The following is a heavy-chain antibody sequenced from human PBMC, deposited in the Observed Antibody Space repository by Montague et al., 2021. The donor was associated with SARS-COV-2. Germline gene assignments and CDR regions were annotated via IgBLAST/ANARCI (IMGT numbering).Heavy chain of an antibody. CDR3: ARAMGGPAAIFIWCPRPIDSFDI. Sequence: TLSLTCTVSGGSISSGGYYWSWIRQRPGKGLEWIGYIYYSGSTYYNPSLKSRVTISVDTSKNQFSLKLSSVTAADTAVCDCARAMGGPAAIFIWCPRPIDSFDIWGQGTMVTVSS. CDR2: IYYSGST. V-gene: IGHV4-31*03. J-gene: IGHJ3*02. CDR1: GGSISSGGYY. D-gene: IGHD2-2*01.